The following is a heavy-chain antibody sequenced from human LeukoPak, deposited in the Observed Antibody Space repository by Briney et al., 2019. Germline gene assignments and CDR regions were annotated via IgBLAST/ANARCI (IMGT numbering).Heavy chain of an antibody. Sequence: GGSLRLSCAASGNYWIHWVRQAPGKGLVWVSHINSDGSWTSYADSVKGRFTISKDNAKNTVYLQVNNLRAEDTAVYYCARGPNSNWSGLDFWGQGTLLTVSS. V-gene: IGHV3-74*01. J-gene: IGHJ4*02. D-gene: IGHD6-6*01. CDR1: GNYW. CDR2: INSDGSWT. CDR3: ARGPNSNWSGLDF.